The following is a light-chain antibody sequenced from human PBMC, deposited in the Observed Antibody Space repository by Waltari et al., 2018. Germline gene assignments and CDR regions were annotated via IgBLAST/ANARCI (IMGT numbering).Light chain of an antibody. V-gene: IGKV1-6*01. Sequence: AIQMTQSPSSLSASVGDRVTITCRASQDSRNDVGWYQQKTGRAAKVLIYAASSLQSGVPSRFSCSGSGTDFTLTISSLQPEDFATYYWLQDYNFPYTFGQGTKLQIK. CDR1: QDSRND. J-gene: IGKJ2*01. CDR3: LQDYNFPYT. CDR2: AAS.